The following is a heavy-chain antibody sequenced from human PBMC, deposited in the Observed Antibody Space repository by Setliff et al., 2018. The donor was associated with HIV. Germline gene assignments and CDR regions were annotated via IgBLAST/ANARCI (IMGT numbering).Heavy chain of an antibody. CDR2: FYSGGNT. CDR1: GASITDTDSFYY. Sequence: SETLSLTCTVSGASITDTDSFYYWPWIRQPPGRGLEWIGSFYSGGNTYYNPSLKNRITISIDTSKNQFSLRLKSVTAADAAIYYCARGAGAFGAKLDSWGQGSLVTVSS. J-gene: IGHJ4*02. D-gene: IGHD3-10*01. CDR3: ARGAGAFGAKLDS. V-gene: IGHV4-39*07.